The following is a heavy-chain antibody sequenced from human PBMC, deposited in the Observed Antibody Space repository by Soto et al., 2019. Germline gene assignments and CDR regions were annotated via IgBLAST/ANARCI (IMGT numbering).Heavy chain of an antibody. CDR3: ALRSMAVVPES. CDR2: LYYGRSA. CDR1: GDSISSYY. V-gene: IGHV4-59*01. D-gene: IGHD3-22*01. J-gene: IGHJ5*02. Sequence: QVQLQESGPGLVKPSETLSLTCAVSGDSISSYYCMWIRQPPGKGLESIGYLYYGRSANYKPSIRSRVTLSVDTSTNQGSLTLSSMTAADTAVYYCALRSMAVVPESWGQGTLVTVSS.